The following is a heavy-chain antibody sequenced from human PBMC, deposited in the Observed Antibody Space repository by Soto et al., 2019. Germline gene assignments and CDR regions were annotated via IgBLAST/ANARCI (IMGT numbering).Heavy chain of an antibody. D-gene: IGHD3-3*01. V-gene: IGHV3-23*01. J-gene: IGHJ6*03. CDR3: AKARDLWSGYPYMDV. CDR2: ISGSGGST. CDR1: GFTFSSYA. Sequence: PGGSLRLSCAASGFTFSSYAMSWVRQAPGKGLEWVSAISGSGGSTYYADSVKGRFTISRDNSKNTLYLQMNSLRAEDTAVYYCAKARDLWSGYPYMDVWGKGTTVTVSS.